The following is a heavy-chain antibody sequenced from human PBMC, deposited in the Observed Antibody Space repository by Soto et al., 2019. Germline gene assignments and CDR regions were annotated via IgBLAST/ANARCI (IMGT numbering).Heavy chain of an antibody. V-gene: IGHV3-9*01. Sequence: GGSLRLSCAASGFTFDDYAMHWVRQAPGKGLEWVSGISWNSGSIGYADSVKGRFTISRDNAKNSLYLQMNSLGAEDTALYYCAKDRTAYYDFWSGYPTSGFDPWGQGTLVTVSS. CDR2: ISWNSGSI. CDR1: GFTFDDYA. J-gene: IGHJ5*02. CDR3: AKDRTAYYDFWSGYPTSGFDP. D-gene: IGHD3-3*01.